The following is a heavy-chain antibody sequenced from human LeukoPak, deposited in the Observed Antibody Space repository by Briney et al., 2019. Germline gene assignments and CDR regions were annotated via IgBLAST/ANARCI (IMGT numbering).Heavy chain of an antibody. CDR3: AKDQSSATTPWGAFDI. J-gene: IGHJ3*02. CDR1: GFTFSSYG. Sequence: GRSLRLSCAASGFTFSSYGMHWVRQAPGKGLEWVAVISYDGSNKYYADSVKGRFTISRDNSKNTLYLQMNSLRAEDTAVYYCAKDQSSATTPWGAFDIWGQGTMVTVSS. D-gene: IGHD2-2*01. CDR2: ISYDGSNK. V-gene: IGHV3-30*18.